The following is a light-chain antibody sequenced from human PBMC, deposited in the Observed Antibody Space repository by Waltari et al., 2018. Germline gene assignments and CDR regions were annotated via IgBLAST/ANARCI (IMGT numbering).Light chain of an antibody. CDR3: NCRETSANHWV. V-gene: IGLV3-19*01. CDR2: DKN. Sequence: SSELTQDPAVSVALGQTVRITCQGDSRRNFYASWYQQKPRQDTLLIIYDKNHRHSGIPDRFSGSYSGNTATLTITGAQAEDEADYYCNCRETSANHWVFGGGTKLTVL. J-gene: IGLJ3*02. CDR1: SRRNFY.